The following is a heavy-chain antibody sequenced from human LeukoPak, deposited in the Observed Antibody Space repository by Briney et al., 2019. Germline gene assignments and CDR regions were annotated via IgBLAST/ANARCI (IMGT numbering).Heavy chain of an antibody. CDR1: GFTFSNYA. CDR3: AREARYFDWLLKDSDINHDY. V-gene: IGHV3-23*01. D-gene: IGHD3-9*01. J-gene: IGHJ4*02. Sequence: GGSLRLSCAASGFTFSNYAMSWVRQAPGKGLEWVSAFSGSGGSTYYADSVKGRFTISRDNAKNSLYLQMNSLRAEDTAVYYCAREARYFDWLLKDSDINHDYWGQGTLVTVSS. CDR2: FSGSGGST.